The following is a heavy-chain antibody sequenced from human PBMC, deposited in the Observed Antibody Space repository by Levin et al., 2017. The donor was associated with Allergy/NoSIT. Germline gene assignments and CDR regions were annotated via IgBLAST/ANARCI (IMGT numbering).Heavy chain of an antibody. V-gene: IGHV4-39*01. D-gene: IGHD3-16*02. Sequence: SQTLSLTCTVSGGSISSSSYYWGWIRQPPGKGLEWIGSIYYSGSTYYNPSLKSRVTISVDTSKNQFSLKLSSVTAADTAVYYCARHKMGYDYVWGSYRSSGAFDILGQGTMVTVSS. CDR3: ARHKMGYDYVWGSYRSSGAFDI. CDR1: GGSISSSSYY. J-gene: IGHJ3*02. CDR2: IYYSGST.